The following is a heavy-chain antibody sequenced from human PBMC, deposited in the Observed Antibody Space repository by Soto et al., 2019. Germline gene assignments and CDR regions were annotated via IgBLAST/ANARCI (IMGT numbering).Heavy chain of an antibody. Sequence: QAQLVESGGVVVQPGRSLRLSCAASELPFTDYSMHWVRQTADKGLEWGAFISHDGRNTFYSDSVKGRFTISRDDSRSMLFLQMSGVTVEDTAIYYCAVDGVPTSSFRYYYFRFWGRGTLVTVSS. D-gene: IGHD3-9*01. CDR1: ELPFTDYS. CDR2: ISHDGRNT. J-gene: IGHJ4*02. CDR3: AVDGVPTSSFRYYYFRF. V-gene: IGHV3-30*04.